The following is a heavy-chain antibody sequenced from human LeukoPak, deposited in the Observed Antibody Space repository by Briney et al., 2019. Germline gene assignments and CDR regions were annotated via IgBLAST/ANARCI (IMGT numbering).Heavy chain of an antibody. Sequence: SETLSLTCTVSGGSISSSSYYWGWIRQPPGKGLEWIGRIYYSGSTYYNPSLKSRVTISVDTSKHQFSLKLSSVTAADTAVYYCARVGRYCSSTSCYAVDYWGQGTLVTVSS. D-gene: IGHD2-2*01. J-gene: IGHJ4*02. CDR3: ARVGRYCSSTSCYAVDY. CDR2: IYYSGST. CDR1: GGSISSSSYY. V-gene: IGHV4-39*07.